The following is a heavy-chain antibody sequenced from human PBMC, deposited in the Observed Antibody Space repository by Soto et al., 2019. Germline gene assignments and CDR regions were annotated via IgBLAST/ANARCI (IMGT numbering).Heavy chain of an antibody. D-gene: IGHD3-22*01. CDR3: AKDIYYDSSGYFHY. J-gene: IGHJ4*02. CDR2: ISDDGSYE. Sequence: QVQLVESGGGVVQPGRSLRLSCAASGFSFSSYGMHWVRQGPGKGLEWVALISDDGSYEYYADSVKGRFTISRDNSKNTLYLQMSSLRAEDTAVYYCAKDIYYDSSGYFHYWGQGTLVTVSS. CDR1: GFSFSSYG. V-gene: IGHV3-30*18.